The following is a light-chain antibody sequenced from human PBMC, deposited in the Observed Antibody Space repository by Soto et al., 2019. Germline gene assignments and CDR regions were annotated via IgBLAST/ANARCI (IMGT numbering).Light chain of an antibody. V-gene: IGKV3-20*01. CDR2: GAS. CDR3: QQYGSSSWT. CDR1: QSVSSSY. Sequence: EIVLTQSPGTLSLSPGERATLSCRASQSVSSSYFAWYQQRFGQAPRLLIYGASSRATGIPDRFSGSGSGTDFTLTISRVEDEDVAVYYCQQYGSSSWTFGQGTKVEIK. J-gene: IGKJ1*01.